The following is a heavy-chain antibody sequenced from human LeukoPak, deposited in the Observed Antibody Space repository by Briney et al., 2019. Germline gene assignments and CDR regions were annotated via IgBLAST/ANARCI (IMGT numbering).Heavy chain of an antibody. CDR2: IIPIFGTA. CDR3: ASSGWSAEYFQH. V-gene: IGHV1-69*13. D-gene: IGHD6-19*01. CDR1: GGTFSSYA. J-gene: IGHJ1*01. Sequence: ASVTVSCKASGGTFSSYAISWVRQAPGQGLEWMGGIIPIFGTANYAQKFQGRVTITADESTSTAYMELSSLRPEDTAVYYCASSGWSAEYFQHWGQGTLVTVSS.